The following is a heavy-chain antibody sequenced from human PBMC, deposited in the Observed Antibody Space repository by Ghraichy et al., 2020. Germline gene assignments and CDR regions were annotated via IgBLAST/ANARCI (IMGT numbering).Heavy chain of an antibody. V-gene: IGHV4-59*01. CDR2: VHGSGST. D-gene: IGHD5-18*01. J-gene: IGHJ4*02. CDR1: GGSISNYY. Sequence: ETLSLTCTVSGGSISNYYCNWFRQPPGKGLEWIGYVHGSGSTKYHPSLESRVTVSSDTAKNEFSLSLTSMTPADTAMYYCASGTGWLQTYWGQGTLVTVSS. CDR3: ASGTGWLQTY.